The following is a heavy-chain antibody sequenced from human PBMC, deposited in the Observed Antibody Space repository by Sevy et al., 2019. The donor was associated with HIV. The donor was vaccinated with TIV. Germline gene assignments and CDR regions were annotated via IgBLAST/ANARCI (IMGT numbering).Heavy chain of an antibody. CDR1: GFTFSSYA. CDR2: ISGSGGST. J-gene: IGHJ6*03. D-gene: IGHD3-10*01. CDR3: AKRGSGSGSGSYIDYYYYYMDV. Sequence: GGSLRLSCAASGFTFSSYAMSWVRQAPGKGLEWVSAISGSGGSTYYADSVKGRFTISRDNSKNRLYLQMKSRRAEDTAVYYCAKRGSGSGSGSYIDYYYYYMDVWGKGTTVTVSS. V-gene: IGHV3-23*01.